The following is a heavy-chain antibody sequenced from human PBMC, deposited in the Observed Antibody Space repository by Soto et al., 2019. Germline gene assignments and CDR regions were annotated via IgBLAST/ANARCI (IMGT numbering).Heavy chain of an antibody. D-gene: IGHD5-12*01. CDR2: IIWDGGAK. CDR1: GGSFSDYA. CDR3: AKGYRASYNYDFDS. J-gene: IGHJ4*02. V-gene: IGHV3-43D*04. Sequence: GTLSLSCAVSGGSFSDYALHWIRQAPGKGLEWVYLIIWDGGAKDNAGSMKSRFPISRDNSKKAPYMHLYCLKAEDTALYYCAKGYRASYNYDFDSWGQGTLVTVSS.